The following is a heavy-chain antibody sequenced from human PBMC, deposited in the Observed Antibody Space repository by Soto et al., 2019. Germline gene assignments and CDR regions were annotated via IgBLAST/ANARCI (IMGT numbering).Heavy chain of an antibody. J-gene: IGHJ4*02. CDR1: GGSVNNSNW. Sequence: QVHLQESGPRLVKPPGTLSLTCAVSGGSVNNSNWWSWVRQPPGKGLEWIGQIYQGGATKYNPSLKCPVTISVAKSKNQFSLQLTSVTAADTAVYFCVKVCWRGAVLDKGAFDSWGQGILVTVSS. D-gene: IGHD3-16*01. CDR3: VKVCWRGAVLDKGAFDS. V-gene: IGHV4-4*01. CDR2: IYQGGAT.